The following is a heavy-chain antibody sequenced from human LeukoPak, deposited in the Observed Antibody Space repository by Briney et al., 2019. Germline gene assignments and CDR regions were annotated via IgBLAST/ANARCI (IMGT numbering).Heavy chain of an antibody. CDR3: ASTELPDADSSSWYGGSPYYYYYYMDV. D-gene: IGHD6-13*01. J-gene: IGHJ6*03. V-gene: IGHV1-69*06. CDR1: GYTFTSYG. CDR2: IIPIFGTA. Sequence: SVKVSCKASGYTFTSYGISWVRQAPGQGLEWMGGIIPIFGTANYAQKFQGRVTITADKSTSTAYMELSSLRSEDTAVYYCASTELPDADSSSWYGGSPYYYYYYMDVWGKGTTVTVSS.